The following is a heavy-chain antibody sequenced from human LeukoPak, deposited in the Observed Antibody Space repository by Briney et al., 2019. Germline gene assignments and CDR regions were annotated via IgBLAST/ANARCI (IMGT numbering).Heavy chain of an antibody. CDR3: ASHPGLSVDY. CDR1: GFTVSSNY. D-gene: IGHD2/OR15-2a*01. Sequence: PGGSLRPSCAASGFTVSSNYMSWVRQAPGKGLEWVSVIYSGGSTYYADSVKGRFTISRDNSRNTLYLQMNSLRAEDTAVYYCASHPGLSVDYWGQGTLVTVSS. V-gene: IGHV3-53*01. J-gene: IGHJ4*02. CDR2: IYSGGST.